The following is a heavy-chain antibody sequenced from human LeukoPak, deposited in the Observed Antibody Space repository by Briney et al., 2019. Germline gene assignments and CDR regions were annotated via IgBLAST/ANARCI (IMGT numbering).Heavy chain of an antibody. CDR1: GLTFSSYA. D-gene: IGHD3-10*01. Sequence: PGGSLRLSCAASGLTFSSYAMSWVRQAPGKGLEWVSAISGSGGSTYYADSVRGRFTISRDNSKNTLYLQMNSLRAEDTAVYYCAKVWHTMVRIGYFDYWGQGTLVTVSS. CDR2: ISGSGGST. J-gene: IGHJ4*02. CDR3: AKVWHTMVRIGYFDY. V-gene: IGHV3-23*01.